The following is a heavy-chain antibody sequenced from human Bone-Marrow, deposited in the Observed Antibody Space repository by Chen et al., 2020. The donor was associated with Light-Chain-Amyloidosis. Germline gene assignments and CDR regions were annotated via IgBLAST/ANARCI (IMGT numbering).Heavy chain of an antibody. CDR1: GLTFNTYG. J-gene: IGHJ4*02. Sequence: QVQLVESGGGVVQPGRSLRLSCAASGLTFNTYGMPWVRQAPGKGLEWVAGISYDGSKKYYAESVRGRFTISRDNSKDTLYLQVNSLRLEDTAVYYCARGLLSYCSGSNCYPFWWGQGTLVTVSS. D-gene: IGHD2-15*01. V-gene: IGHV3-30*03. CDR3: ARGLLSYCSGSNCYPFW. CDR2: ISYDGSKK.